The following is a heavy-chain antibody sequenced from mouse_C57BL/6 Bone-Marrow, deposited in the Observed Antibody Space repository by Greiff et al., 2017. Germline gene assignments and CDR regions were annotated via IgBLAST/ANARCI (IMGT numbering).Heavy chain of an antibody. Sequence: EVKLMESEGGLVQPGSSLKLSCTASGFTFSDYYMAWVRQVPEKGLEWVANINYDGSSTYYLDSLKSRFIISRDNAKNILYLQRSSMKSEDTATYYCSRDSYYGRAYFDYWGQGTTLTVSS. D-gene: IGHD1-1*01. CDR1: GFTFSDYY. J-gene: IGHJ2*01. CDR2: INYDGSST. CDR3: SRDSYYGRAYFDY. V-gene: IGHV5-16*01.